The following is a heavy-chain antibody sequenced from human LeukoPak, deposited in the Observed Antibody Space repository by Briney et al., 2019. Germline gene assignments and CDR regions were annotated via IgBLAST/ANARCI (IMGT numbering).Heavy chain of an antibody. D-gene: IGHD2/OR15-2a*01. V-gene: IGHV3-11*05. Sequence: GGSLSLSCAASGFTFSDYYINWIRQAPGKGLEWLSYISGNSRFREYADSVKGRFTISRDNAQNLLYLQMNNLRAEDTAVYYCARDLNTGMDVWGRGTTVTVSS. CDR3: ARDLNTGMDV. J-gene: IGHJ6*02. CDR1: GFTFSDYY. CDR2: ISGNSRFR.